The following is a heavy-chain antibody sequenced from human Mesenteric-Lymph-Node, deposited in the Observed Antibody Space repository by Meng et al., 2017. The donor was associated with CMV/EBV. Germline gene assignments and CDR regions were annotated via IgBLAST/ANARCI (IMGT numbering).Heavy chain of an antibody. V-gene: IGHV3-30*19. CDR2: ILYDGSNK. CDR1: GFTFSSYG. D-gene: IGHD1-1*01. J-gene: IGHJ4*02. Sequence: GESLKISCAASGFTFSSYGMHWVRQAPGKGLAWVSVILYDGSNKYCADAVKGRFTISRDNSQNALYLQMDDLRAEDTAVYYCARGAYCRDYNCYPGYLDYWGQGTLVTVSS. CDR3: ARGAYCRDYNCYPGYLDY.